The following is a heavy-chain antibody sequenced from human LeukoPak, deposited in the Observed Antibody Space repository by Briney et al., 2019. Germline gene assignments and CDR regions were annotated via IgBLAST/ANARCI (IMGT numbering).Heavy chain of an antibody. D-gene: IGHD6-19*01. J-gene: IGHJ4*02. CDR2: INPNSGGT. CDR3: ARGVSGVAVATIFDY. Sequence: ASVKVSCKASGYTFTGYYMHWVRQAPGQGLEWMGWINPNSGGTNYAQEFQGRVTITRDTSASTAYMELSSLRSEDMAVYYCARGVSGVAVATIFDYWGQGTLVTVSS. CDR1: GYTFTGYY. V-gene: IGHV1-2*02.